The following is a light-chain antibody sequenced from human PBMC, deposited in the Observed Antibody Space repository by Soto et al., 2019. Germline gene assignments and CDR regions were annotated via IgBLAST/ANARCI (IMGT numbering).Light chain of an antibody. CDR1: DVRGNKY. J-gene: IGLJ1*01. CDR2: DVS. V-gene: IGLV2-14*03. CDR3: SAFTGTPYV. Sequence: QSVLTQPASMSGSPGQSITISCTGSDVRGNKYVSWYQHYPGKAPKLIISDVSSRPSGVSDRFSGSKSGDSASLTISGLHAEYEADYYCSAFTGTPYVFGTGSKVTV.